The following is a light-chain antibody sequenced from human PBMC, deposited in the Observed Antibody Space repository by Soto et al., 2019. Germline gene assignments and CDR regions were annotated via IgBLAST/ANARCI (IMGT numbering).Light chain of an antibody. CDR2: KAS. CDR1: QSISSW. J-gene: IGKJ3*01. CDR3: QQSFS. Sequence: DIQMTQSPSTLSASVGDRVTITCRASQSISSWLAWYQQKPGKAPKLLIYKASTLESGVPSRFSGSVSGTEFTLTISSLQLDDFATYYCQQSFSFGPGTKVDIK. V-gene: IGKV1-5*03.